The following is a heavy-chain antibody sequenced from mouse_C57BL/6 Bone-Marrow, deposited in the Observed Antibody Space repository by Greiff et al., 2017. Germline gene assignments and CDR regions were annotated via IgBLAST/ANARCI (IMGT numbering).Heavy chain of an antibody. CDR3: ARLLRSMDY. Sequence: EVKVVESGGDLVKPGGSLKLSCAASGFTFSSYGMSWVRQTPDKRLEWVATISSGGSYTYYPASVKGRFTISRDNAKNTLYLHMSSLKAEATAMYYCARLLRSMDYWGQGTSVTVSS. D-gene: IGHD1-1*01. CDR1: GFTFSSYG. V-gene: IGHV5-6*01. CDR2: ISSGGSYT. J-gene: IGHJ4*01.